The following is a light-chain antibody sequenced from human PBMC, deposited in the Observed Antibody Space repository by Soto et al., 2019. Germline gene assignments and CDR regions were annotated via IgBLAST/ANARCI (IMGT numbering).Light chain of an antibody. CDR1: QSISSY. CDR3: QQSYSTPRT. J-gene: IGKJ1*01. CDR2: AAS. V-gene: IGKV1-39*01. Sequence: DIPMTQSPSSLSASVGDRVTITCRASQSISSYLNWYQQKPGQAPKLLIYAASSLQSGVPSRFSGSGSGTAFTLTISSLQPEDFATYYCQQSYSTPRTFGQGTKVEIK.